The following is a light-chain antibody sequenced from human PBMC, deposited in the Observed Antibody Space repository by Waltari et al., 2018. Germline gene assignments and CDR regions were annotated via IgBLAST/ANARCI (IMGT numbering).Light chain of an antibody. CDR3: QSYDSSLSHWV. V-gene: IGLV1-40*01. Sequence: QSVLTQTPSVSGAPGQRVIISCTGSSSNIGPGYDVHWYQQLPGTAPKLLISGNNNRPSGVPDRFCCSKSCTSASLPITGLQAEDEADYYCQSYDSSLSHWVFGGGTKLTVL. CDR1: SSNIGPGYD. J-gene: IGLJ3*02. CDR2: GNN.